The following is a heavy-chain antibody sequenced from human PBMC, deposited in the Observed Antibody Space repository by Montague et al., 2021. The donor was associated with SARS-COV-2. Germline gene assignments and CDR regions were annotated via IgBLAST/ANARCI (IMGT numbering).Heavy chain of an antibody. J-gene: IGHJ6*02. CDR3: ASGIYPSGSYYNRYYYGLGI. CDR1: GGSLSGYY. V-gene: IGHV4-34*01. CDR2: INHSANT. Sequence: SETLSLTCAVYGGSLSGYYWSWIRQPPEKGLEWIGEINHSANTKYNPSLKSPVTISIDTSKNQFSLKMTSVTAADTATYCCASGIYPSGSYYNRYYYGLGIWGPGTTVTVSS. D-gene: IGHD3-10*01.